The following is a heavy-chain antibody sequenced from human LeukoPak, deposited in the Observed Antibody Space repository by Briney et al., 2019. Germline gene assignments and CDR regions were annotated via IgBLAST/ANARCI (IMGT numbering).Heavy chain of an antibody. Sequence: SVKVSCKASGGTFISYAISWVRQAPGQGLEWMGGIIPIFGTANYAQKFQGRVTITADESMSTAYMELSSLRSEDTAVYYCARASLTYYYDSSLDYWGQGTLVTVSS. CDR1: GGTFISYA. J-gene: IGHJ4*02. D-gene: IGHD3-22*01. V-gene: IGHV1-69*01. CDR3: ARASLTYYYDSSLDY. CDR2: IIPIFGTA.